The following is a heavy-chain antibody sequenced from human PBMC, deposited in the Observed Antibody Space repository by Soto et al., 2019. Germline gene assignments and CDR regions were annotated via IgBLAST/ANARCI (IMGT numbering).Heavy chain of an antibody. V-gene: IGHV3-53*02. CDR2: IYSGGST. Sequence: EVQLVETGGGLIQPGGSLGLSCAASGFTVSSNYMSWVRQAPGKGLEWVSVIYSGGSTYYADSVKCRFTISRDNSKNTLYLQMNSLRAEDTAVYYCARAKLLRPPYARHYYYGMDVWGQGTTVTVSS. CDR1: GFTVSSNY. J-gene: IGHJ6*02. D-gene: IGHD4-17*01. CDR3: ARAKLLRPPYARHYYYGMDV.